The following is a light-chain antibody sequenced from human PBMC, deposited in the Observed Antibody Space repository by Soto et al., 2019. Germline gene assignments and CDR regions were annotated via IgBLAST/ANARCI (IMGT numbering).Light chain of an antibody. V-gene: IGKV3-20*01. CDR2: GAS. CDR1: QSVSSSY. Sequence: EIVLTQSPGTLSLSPGERATLSCRPSQSVSSSYLAWYQNKPGRAPRLLTYGASSRATGIPDRFSGSGSGTDFTLTISRLEPEDFAVYYCQQYGTSPLTFGGGTKVEI. J-gene: IGKJ4*01. CDR3: QQYGTSPLT.